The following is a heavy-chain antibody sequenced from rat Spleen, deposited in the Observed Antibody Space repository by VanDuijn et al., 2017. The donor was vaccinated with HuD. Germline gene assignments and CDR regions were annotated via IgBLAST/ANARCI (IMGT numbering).Heavy chain of an antibody. D-gene: IGHD1-11*01. CDR1: GFSLSNYG. J-gene: IGHJ1*01. CDR3: ASSNYGGYGYFDF. CDR2: IWGNGNT. V-gene: IGHV2-13*01. Sequence: QVQLKESGPGLVQPSQTLSLTCTVSGFSLSNYGVIWVRQPPGKGLEWMGVIWGNGNTNYTSVFKSRLSLRRDTSLSQVLLKISSVQTEDIATYYGASSNYGGYGYFDFWGPGTMVTVSS.